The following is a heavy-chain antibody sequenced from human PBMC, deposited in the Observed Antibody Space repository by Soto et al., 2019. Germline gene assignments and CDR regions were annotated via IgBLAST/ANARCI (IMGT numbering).Heavy chain of an antibody. CDR2: IDPSDAYT. CDR3: ARRKDMGNLVWLDT. J-gene: IGHJ5*02. Sequence: PGESLKISCQASGYRFTSYWITWVRQMPGKGLEWMGRIDPSDAYTRYSPSFEGQVTISADRSITTAYLQWSSLKASDTAMYYCARRKDMGNLVWLDTGGQGTLVTVSS. V-gene: IGHV5-10-1*04. D-gene: IGHD2-15*01. CDR1: GYRFTSYW.